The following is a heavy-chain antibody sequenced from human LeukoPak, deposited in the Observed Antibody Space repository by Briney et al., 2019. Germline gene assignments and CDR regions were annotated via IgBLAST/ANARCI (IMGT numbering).Heavy chain of an antibody. CDR3: TTTRGGDAFDI. D-gene: IGHD3-10*01. J-gene: IGHJ3*02. V-gene: IGHV1-2*02. CDR2: INPDSGDT. CDR1: GYTFTDSY. Sequence: RASVKVSCKASGYTFTDSYIHWVRQAPGQGLEWMGWINPDSGDTNYALKFQGRVTLTRDTSISTAYMELTSLRSDDTAVYYCTTTRGGDAFDIWGQGTVVTVSS.